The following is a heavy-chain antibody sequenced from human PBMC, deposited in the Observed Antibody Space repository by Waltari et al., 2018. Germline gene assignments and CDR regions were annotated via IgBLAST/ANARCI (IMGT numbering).Heavy chain of an antibody. CDR2: LNPNGGAT. Sequence: QVQLVHSGAEVKKPGASMKVSCKASGNIFTGFVLHWVRQAPGQGLEWKGRLNPNGGATNETQKFQGRVTMTRDKSITTAYMELSRLTSDDTAVYYCAREGPEGLEYGGQGTLVTVSS. CDR1: GNIFTGFV. V-gene: IGHV1-2*06. J-gene: IGHJ4*02. CDR3: AREGPEGLEY.